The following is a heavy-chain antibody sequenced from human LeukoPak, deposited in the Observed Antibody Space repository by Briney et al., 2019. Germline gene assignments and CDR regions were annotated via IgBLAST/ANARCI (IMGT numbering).Heavy chain of an antibody. Sequence: ASVKVSCKASGYTFTSFGFSWVRQAPGQGLEWMGWISAHNGNTNYAQKLQGRVTLTTDTSTSTAYMEPRSLRSDDTAVYYCARDLRVVATTPGGYWGQGTLVTVSS. CDR3: ARDLRVVATTPGGY. CDR1: GYTFTSFG. V-gene: IGHV1-18*01. J-gene: IGHJ4*02. D-gene: IGHD5-12*01. CDR2: ISAHNGNT.